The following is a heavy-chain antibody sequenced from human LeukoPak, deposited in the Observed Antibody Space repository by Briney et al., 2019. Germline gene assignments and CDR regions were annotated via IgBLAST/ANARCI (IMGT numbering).Heavy chain of an antibody. J-gene: IGHJ6*02. CDR3: ARDTVVVPAPVLSGGMDV. Sequence: ASVKVSCKVSGYTLTELSMHWVRQAPGKGLEWMGGFDPEDGETIYAQKFQGRVTMTEDTSTDTAYMELSSLRSEDTAVYYCARDTVVVPAPVLSGGMDVWGQGTTVTVSS. CDR1: GYTLTELS. V-gene: IGHV1-24*01. CDR2: FDPEDGET. D-gene: IGHD2-2*01.